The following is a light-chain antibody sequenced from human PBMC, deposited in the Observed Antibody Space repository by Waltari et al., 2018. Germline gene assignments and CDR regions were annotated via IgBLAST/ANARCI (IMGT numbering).Light chain of an antibody. Sequence: QSALTQPASVSGSPGQSITLSCTGTGTDVGGYHYVSWYQQHPGKAPKLMIYDVSQRPSGVSNRFSGSKSGNTASLTISGLQAEDEADYYCSSYTSISTVIFGGGTKLTVL. CDR3: SSYTSISTVI. CDR1: GTDVGGYHY. CDR2: DVS. V-gene: IGLV2-14*03. J-gene: IGLJ2*01.